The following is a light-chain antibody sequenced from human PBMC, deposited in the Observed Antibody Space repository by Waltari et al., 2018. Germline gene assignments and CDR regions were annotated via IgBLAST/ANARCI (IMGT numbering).Light chain of an antibody. V-gene: IGKV3-15*01. CDR2: GAS. Sequence: EIVMTQSPATLSVSPGERATLSCRASQSVSSNLAWYQQKPGQAPRLLIYGASTRATGIPAGFSGSWSGTEFTLTISSLQSEDFAVYYCQQYNNWPRTFGQGTKVEIK. CDR1: QSVSSN. J-gene: IGKJ1*01. CDR3: QQYNNWPRT.